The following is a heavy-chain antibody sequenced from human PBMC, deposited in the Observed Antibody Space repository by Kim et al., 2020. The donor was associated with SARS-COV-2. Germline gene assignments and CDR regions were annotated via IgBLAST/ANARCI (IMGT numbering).Heavy chain of an antibody. V-gene: IGHV3-30*18. CDR3: AKDVGGGYSLWGMDV. CDR2: ISYDGSKK. J-gene: IGHJ6*02. D-gene: IGHD5-18*01. Sequence: GGSLRLSCVASGFTFSSFGMHWVRQAPGKGLQWVAVISYDGSKKEYGDSVKGRFTISRDNSQNTLYLQMNMLCAGDTSVYYCAKDVGGGYSLWGMDVWGHGTTVTVSS. CDR1: GFTFSSFG.